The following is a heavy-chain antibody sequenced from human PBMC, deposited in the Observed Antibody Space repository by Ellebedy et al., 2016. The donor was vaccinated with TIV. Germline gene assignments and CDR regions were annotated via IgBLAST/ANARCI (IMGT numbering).Heavy chain of an antibody. CDR1: GGSISSYY. D-gene: IGHD5-12*01. J-gene: IGHJ3*02. Sequence: SETLSLXXTVSGGSISSYYWSWIRQTPGKGLEWIGSIYYSGSTNYSPSLKSRVTISIDTSKKQFSLRLSSVTAADTALYYCATYQGATMFDAFNIWGQGTMVTVSS. V-gene: IGHV4-59*01. CDR2: IYYSGST. CDR3: ATYQGATMFDAFNI.